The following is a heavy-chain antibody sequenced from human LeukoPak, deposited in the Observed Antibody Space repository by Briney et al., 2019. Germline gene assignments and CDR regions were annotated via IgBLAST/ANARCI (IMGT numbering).Heavy chain of an antibody. J-gene: IGHJ3*02. V-gene: IGHV1-69*04. CDR1: GGTFGNFA. CDR2: IIPILDTT. CDR3: SKNNYYYDRSGSRDAFDI. D-gene: IGHD3-22*01. Sequence: SVKVSCKASGGTFGNFAITWVRQAPGQGLEWMGRIIPILDTTNYAQNFQGRVTITADKYTSTAYMELSSLRSEDTAVYYCSKNNYYYDRSGSRDAFDIWGQGTMVTVSS.